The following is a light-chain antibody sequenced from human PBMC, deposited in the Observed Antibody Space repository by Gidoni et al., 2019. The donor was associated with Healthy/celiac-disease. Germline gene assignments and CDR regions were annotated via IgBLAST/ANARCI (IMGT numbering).Light chain of an antibody. CDR2: GAS. CDR1: QSVSSN. V-gene: IGKV3-15*01. CDR3: QQYNNWPPLT. Sequence: EIVMTQSPATLSVSPGERATLSCRASQSVSSNLAWYQQKPGQAPRLLIYGASTRATGIPARFSVSGSGTEFTLTISSLQSEDSAVYYCQQYNNWPPLTFGGGTKVEIK. J-gene: IGKJ4*01.